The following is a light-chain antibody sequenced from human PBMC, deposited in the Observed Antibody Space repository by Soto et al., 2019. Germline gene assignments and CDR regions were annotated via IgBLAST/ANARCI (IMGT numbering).Light chain of an antibody. J-gene: IGLJ3*02. CDR2: GVT. CDR1: SGDVGFYDF. V-gene: IGLV2-14*03. Sequence: QSVLTQPASMSGSPGQSITISCTGTSGDVGFYDFVSWYQQHPGKVPRLIIYGVTKRPSGVSHRFSGSKSGNTASLTISGLLVEDEAAYSCASYTGSSTYLFGGGTKLTVL. CDR3: ASYTGSSTYL.